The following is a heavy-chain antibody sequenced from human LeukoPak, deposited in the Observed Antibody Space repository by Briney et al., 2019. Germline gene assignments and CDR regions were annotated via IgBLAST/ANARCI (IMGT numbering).Heavy chain of an antibody. CDR3: ARHDYSNYVGRGFAFDI. V-gene: IGHV4-39*01. J-gene: IGHJ3*02. Sequence: SETLSLTCTVSGGSISSSSYYWGWIRQPPGKGLEWIGSIYYSGSTNYNPSLKSRVTISVDTSKNQFSLKLSSVTAADTAVYYCARHDYSNYVGRGFAFDIWGQGTMVTVSS. CDR1: GGSISSSSYY. CDR2: IYYSGST. D-gene: IGHD4-11*01.